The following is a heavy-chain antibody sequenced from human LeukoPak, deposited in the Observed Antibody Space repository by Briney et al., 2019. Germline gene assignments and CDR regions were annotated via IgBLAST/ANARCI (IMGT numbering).Heavy chain of an antibody. CDR3: AGESFSRRAGITMVRGVITY. D-gene: IGHD3-10*01. CDR1: GYTFTSYY. CDR2: IIPILDTT. Sequence: SVKVSCKASGYTFTSYYMHWVRQAPGQGLEWMGRIIPILDTTNYAQKFQGRVTIITDESTSTAYMELITLRSGDTAVYYCAGESFSRRAGITMVRGVITYWGQGTLVTVSS. J-gene: IGHJ4*02. V-gene: IGHV1-69*11.